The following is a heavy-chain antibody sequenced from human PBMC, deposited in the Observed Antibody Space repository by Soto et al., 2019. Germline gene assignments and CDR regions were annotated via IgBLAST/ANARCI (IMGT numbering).Heavy chain of an antibody. Sequence: ASVKVSCKASGYTFTGYCLHWVRQAPGQGLEWMGWINPNSGGTNYAQKFQGRVTMTTDTSISTAYMELSRRRSDDTAVYYCASERGGSPYLYDILTGYYYAYWGQGTLVTVSS. D-gene: IGHD3-9*01. CDR3: ASERGGSPYLYDILTGYYYAY. J-gene: IGHJ4*02. CDR1: GYTFTGYC. CDR2: INPNSGGT. V-gene: IGHV1-2*02.